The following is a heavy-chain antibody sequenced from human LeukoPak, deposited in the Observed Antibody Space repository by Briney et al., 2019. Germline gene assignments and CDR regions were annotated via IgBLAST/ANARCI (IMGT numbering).Heavy chain of an antibody. CDR3: AREKVTTETNWFDP. V-gene: IGHV4-31*03. CDR2: ISYTGNT. D-gene: IGHD4-11*01. J-gene: IGHJ5*02. CDR1: GGSFSSGGFY. Sequence: PSQTLSLTCTVSGGSFSSGGFYWRWLRQQPGKALEWIGYISYTGNTYYNASLWSRVTISVDTSKNQFSLKLSSPTAADTAVYYCAREKVTTETNWFDPWGQGTLVTVSS.